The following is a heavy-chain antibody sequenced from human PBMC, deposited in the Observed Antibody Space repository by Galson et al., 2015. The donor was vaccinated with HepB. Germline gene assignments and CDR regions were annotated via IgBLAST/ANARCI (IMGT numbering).Heavy chain of an antibody. D-gene: IGHD5-12*01. CDR1: GFTFSSYA. J-gene: IGHJ5*02. CDR3: ARDGDIVATICWFDP. CDR2: ISYDGSNK. V-gene: IGHV3-30*04. Sequence: SLRLSCAASGFTFSSYAMHWVRQAPGKGLEWVAVISYDGSNKYYADSVKGRFTISRDNSKNTLYLQMNSLRAEDTAVYYCARDGDIVATICWFDPWGQGTLVTVSS.